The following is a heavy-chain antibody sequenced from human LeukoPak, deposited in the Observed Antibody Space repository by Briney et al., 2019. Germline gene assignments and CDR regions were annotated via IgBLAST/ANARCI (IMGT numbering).Heavy chain of an antibody. J-gene: IGHJ3*02. V-gene: IGHV3-53*01. D-gene: IGHD4-11*01. CDR2: IYSGGST. Sequence: GGSLTLSCAASGFTDSRNYMIWLRQAPGRGLEWVSVIYSGGSTYYADSVKGRFTISRDNSKNTLYLQMNSLRAEDTAVYYCARDPTGDAFDIWGQGTMVTDSS. CDR1: GFTDSRNY. CDR3: ARDPTGDAFDI.